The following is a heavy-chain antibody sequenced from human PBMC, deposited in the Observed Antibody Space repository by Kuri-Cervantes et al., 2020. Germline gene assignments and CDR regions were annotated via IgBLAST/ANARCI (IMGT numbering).Heavy chain of an antibody. Sequence: ASVKVSCKASGYSFTTSSMSWVRQAPGQGLEWMGWINTNTGNPTYAQGFTGRFVFSLDTSVSTAYLQISSLKAEDTAVYYCARGVTLHVPYSYGSYYFDYWGQGTLVTVSS. V-gene: IGHV7-4-1*02. CDR1: GYSFTTSS. J-gene: IGHJ4*02. CDR2: INTNTGNP. CDR3: ARGVTLHVPYSYGSYYFDY. D-gene: IGHD5-18*01.